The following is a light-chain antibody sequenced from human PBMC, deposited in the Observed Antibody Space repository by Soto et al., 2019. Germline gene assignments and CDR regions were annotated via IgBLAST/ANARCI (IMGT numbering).Light chain of an antibody. CDR1: QSISSY. J-gene: IGKJ2*01. CDR3: HQTFSAPVT. V-gene: IGKV1-39*01. Sequence: DIQMTQSPSSLSASVGDRVAITCRASQSISSYLNWYQQKPGEAPKILIYAASTLQSGVPSRFSGRGSGPDFSLTISSLQPEDFASYYCHQTFSAPVTFAQGTRLEIK. CDR2: AAS.